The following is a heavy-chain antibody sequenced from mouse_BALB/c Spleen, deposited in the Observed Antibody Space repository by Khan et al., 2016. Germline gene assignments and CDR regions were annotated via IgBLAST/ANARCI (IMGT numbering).Heavy chain of an antibody. CDR3: ARSDYGYFAMDY. CDR1: GYTFTDYF. V-gene: IGHV1-77*01. Sequence: VQLLESGTELPRPGASVKLSCKASGYTFTDYFLHWVKQRTGQGLEWLGEIFPGSGNTFYTEKFKGKASLTADTSSSTAYMQLSSLASEDSAVYFCARSDYGYFAMDYWGHGASVTVSS. J-gene: IGHJ4*01. CDR2: IFPGSGNT. D-gene: IGHD1-2*01.